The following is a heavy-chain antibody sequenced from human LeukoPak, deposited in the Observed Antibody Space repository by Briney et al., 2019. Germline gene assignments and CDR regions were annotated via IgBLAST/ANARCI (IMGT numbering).Heavy chain of an antibody. D-gene: IGHD6-13*01. CDR3: AKGSTDEQQLPDWFDP. CDR1: GFTFSTYS. Sequence: GGSLRLSCAASGFTFSTYSMNWVRQAPGKRLEWVSSISSSRSYIYYADSVRGRFTISRDNAKNSLYLQMNSLRAEDTAVYYCAKGSTDEQQLPDWFDPWGQGTLVTVSS. J-gene: IGHJ5*02. CDR2: ISSSRSYI. V-gene: IGHV3-21*01.